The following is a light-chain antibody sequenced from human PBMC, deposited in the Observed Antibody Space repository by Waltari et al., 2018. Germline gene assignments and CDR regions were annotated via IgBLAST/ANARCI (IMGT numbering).Light chain of an antibody. CDR3: CSYAGSSTSVV. V-gene: IGLV2-23*02. Sequence: QSALTQPASVSGSPGQSITISCPGTSSAVGGYNYVSWYQQHPGKAPKLMIYDISKRPSGVSNRFSGSKSGNTASLTISGLQAEDEADYYCCSYAGSSTSVVFGGGTKLTVL. J-gene: IGLJ2*01. CDR2: DIS. CDR1: SSAVGGYNY.